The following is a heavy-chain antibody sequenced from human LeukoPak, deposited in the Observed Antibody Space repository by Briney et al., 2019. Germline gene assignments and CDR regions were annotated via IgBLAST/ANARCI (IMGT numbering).Heavy chain of an antibody. J-gene: IGHJ6*03. V-gene: IGHV3-64*01. D-gene: IGHD3-9*01. CDR2: ISGNGGST. Sequence: GGSLRLSCAASGFFFSNHAMQWVRQAPGKGLECVSAISGNGGSTYYANSVKGRFNISRDNSKNTLYLQMDSLRAEVLPLYYWARAAVRRYTVWLIYYSVAVSGNGDPVTVSS. CDR1: GFFFSNHA. CDR3: ARAAVRRYTVWLIYYSVAV.